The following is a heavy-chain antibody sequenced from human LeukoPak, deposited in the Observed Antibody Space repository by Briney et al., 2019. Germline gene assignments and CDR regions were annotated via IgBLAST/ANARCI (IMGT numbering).Heavy chain of an antibody. CDR1: GGSISSSSYY. J-gene: IGHJ4*02. CDR2: IYYSGST. Sequence: SETLSLTCTVSGGSISSSSYYWGWIRQPPGKGLEWIGSIYYSGSTYYNPSLKSRVTISVDTSKNQFSLKLSSVTAADTAVYYCARGKVVAGTPGQNSWDNWGQGILVTVSS. V-gene: IGHV4-39*07. CDR3: ARGKVVAGTPGQNSWDN. D-gene: IGHD6-19*01.